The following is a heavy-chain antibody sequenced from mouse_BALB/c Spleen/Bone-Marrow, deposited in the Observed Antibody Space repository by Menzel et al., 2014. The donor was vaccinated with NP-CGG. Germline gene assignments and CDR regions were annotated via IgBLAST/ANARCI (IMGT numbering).Heavy chain of an antibody. V-gene: IGHV1-5*01. CDR3: TRRTATLDY. Sequence: VQLQQSGTVLARPGASVKMSCKASGYSFXSYWIHWVKQRPGQGLEWIGAIYPGDSDTSFNQKFKDKAKLTAVTSASTAHMELSSLTNEDSAVYYCTRRTATLDYWGQGTTLTVSS. D-gene: IGHD1-2*01. CDR2: IYPGDSDT. CDR1: GYSFXSYW. J-gene: IGHJ2*01.